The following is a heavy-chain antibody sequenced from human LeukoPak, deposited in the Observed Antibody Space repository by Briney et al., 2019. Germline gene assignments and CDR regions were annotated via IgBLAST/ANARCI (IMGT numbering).Heavy chain of an antibody. Sequence: PGGSLRLSCAASGFTFSSYVMHWVRQAPGKGLEWVSVFYSGGSTYYADSVKGRFTISRDNSKNTLFLQMNSLRAEDTAVYYCARLHYYDSRGYFNDDYWGQGTLVTVSS. CDR1: GFTFSSYV. CDR2: FYSGGST. CDR3: ARLHYYDSRGYFNDDY. D-gene: IGHD3-22*01. J-gene: IGHJ4*02. V-gene: IGHV3-66*04.